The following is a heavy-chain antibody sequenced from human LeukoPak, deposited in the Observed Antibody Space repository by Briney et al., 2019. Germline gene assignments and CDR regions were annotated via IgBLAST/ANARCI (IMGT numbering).Heavy chain of an antibody. CDR2: IYYSGST. D-gene: IGHD3-9*01. J-gene: IGHJ4*02. V-gene: IGHV4-39*01. CDR1: GGSLSSSGYY. CDR3: VVTGFYERSIDY. Sequence: SETLSLTCIVSGGSLSSSGYYWGWIRQPPGKGLEWIGSIYYSGSTYYNPSLKSRVTISLDTSKNQFSLKLSSVTAADTAVYYCVVTGFYERSIDYWGRGTLVTVSS.